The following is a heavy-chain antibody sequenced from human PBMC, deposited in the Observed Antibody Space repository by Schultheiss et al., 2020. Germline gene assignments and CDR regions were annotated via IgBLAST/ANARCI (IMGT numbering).Heavy chain of an antibody. J-gene: IGHJ5*02. CDR3: ARHKAGHRYDP. D-gene: IGHD6-25*01. Sequence: SETLSLTCTVSGDSISSGDYFWGWVRQPPGRGLEWIGSIYYSGTTYYNPSLKSRVTISIDTSRNRFSLSLNSVTAADTAVFYCARHKAGHRYDPWGQGTLGTVS. CDR1: GDSISSGDYF. CDR2: IYYSGTT. V-gene: IGHV4-39*01.